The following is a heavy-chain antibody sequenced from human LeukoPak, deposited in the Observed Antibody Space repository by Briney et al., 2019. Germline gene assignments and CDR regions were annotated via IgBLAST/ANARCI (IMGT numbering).Heavy chain of an antibody. CDR3: AKDHYGPSIVVVKGPYVY. D-gene: IGHD3-22*01. CDR1: GFTFSSYG. V-gene: IGHV3-23*01. Sequence: PGGSLRLSCAASGFTFSSYGMSWVRQAPGKGLEWVSAISGSGGSTYYADSVKGRFTISRDNSKNTLYLQMNSLRAEDTAVYYCAKDHYGPSIVVVKGPYVYWGQGTLVTVSS. CDR2: ISGSGGST. J-gene: IGHJ4*02.